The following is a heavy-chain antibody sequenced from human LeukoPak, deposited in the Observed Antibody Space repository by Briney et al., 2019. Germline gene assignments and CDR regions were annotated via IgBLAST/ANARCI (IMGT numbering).Heavy chain of an antibody. CDR3: ARDNDPDYSSSPGWFDL. D-gene: IGHD3-22*01. J-gene: IGHJ5*02. CDR1: GFTFSDYG. CDR2: TSSDGSNK. V-gene: IGHV3-30*06. Sequence: GGSLRLSCAASGFTFSDYGIHWVRLAPGKGLEWVGVTSSDGSNKFYADSVKGRFTVSRDNSKNTLYLQMNSLRAEDTAVYYCARDNDPDYSSSPGWFDLWGQGTLVTVSS.